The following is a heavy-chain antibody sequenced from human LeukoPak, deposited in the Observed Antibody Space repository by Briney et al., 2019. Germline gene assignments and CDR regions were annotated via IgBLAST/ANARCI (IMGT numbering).Heavy chain of an antibody. J-gene: IGHJ4*02. CDR1: GGSISSGGYY. D-gene: IGHD3-3*01. CDR2: IYHSGST. V-gene: IGHV4-30-2*01. CDR3: ARAGRFLEWLSGFDY. Sequence: SQTLSLTCTVSGGSISSGGYYWSWIRQPPGKGLEWIGYIYHSGSTYYNPSLKSRVTMSVDTSKNQFSLKLSSVTAADTAVYYCARAGRFLEWLSGFDYWGQGTLVTVSS.